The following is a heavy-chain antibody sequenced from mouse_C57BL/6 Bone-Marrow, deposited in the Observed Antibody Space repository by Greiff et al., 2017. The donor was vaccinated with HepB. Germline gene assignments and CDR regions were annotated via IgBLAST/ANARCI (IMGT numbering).Heavy chain of an antibody. J-gene: IGHJ2*01. CDR2: IYPGSGST. CDR1: GYTFTSYW. V-gene: IGHV1-55*01. Sequence: QVHVKQPGAELVKPGASVKMSCKASGYTFTSYWITWVKQRPGQGLEWIGDIYPGSGSTNYNEKFKSKATLTVDTSSSTAYMQLSSLTSEDSAVYYGARELPYFDDWGQGTTLTVSS. D-gene: IGHD2-1*01. CDR3: ARELPYFDD.